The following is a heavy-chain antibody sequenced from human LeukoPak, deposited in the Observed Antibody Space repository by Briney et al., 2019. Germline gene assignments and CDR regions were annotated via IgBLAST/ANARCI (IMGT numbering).Heavy chain of an antibody. V-gene: IGHV3-33*08. Sequence: GGSLRLSCTASGFTFSSYAMNWVRQAPGKGLEWVAVISFDGSNKYCADSVKGRFTISRDDSKNTLYLQMNSLRAEDTAVYYCARDIESGYFDYWGQGTLVTVSS. J-gene: IGHJ4*02. CDR3: ARDIESGYFDY. D-gene: IGHD3-16*02. CDR1: GFTFSSYA. CDR2: ISFDGSNK.